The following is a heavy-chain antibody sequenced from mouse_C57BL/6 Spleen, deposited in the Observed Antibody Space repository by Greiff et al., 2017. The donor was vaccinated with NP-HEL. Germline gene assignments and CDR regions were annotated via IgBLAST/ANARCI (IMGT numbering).Heavy chain of an antibody. Sequence: QVQLQQPGAELVMPGASVKLSCKASGYTFTSYWMHWVKQRPGQGLEWIGEIDPSDSYTNYNQKFKGKSTLTVDKSSSTAYMQLSSLTSEDSAVYYCARGHYYGSIFDYWGQGTTLTVSS. V-gene: IGHV1-69*01. CDR2: IDPSDSYT. CDR1: GYTFTSYW. CDR3: ARGHYYGSIFDY. J-gene: IGHJ2*01. D-gene: IGHD1-1*01.